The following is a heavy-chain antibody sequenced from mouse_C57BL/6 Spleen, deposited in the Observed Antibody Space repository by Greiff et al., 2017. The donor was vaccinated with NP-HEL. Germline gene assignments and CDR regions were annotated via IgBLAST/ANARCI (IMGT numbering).Heavy chain of an antibody. CDR2: IYPGDGDT. V-gene: IGHV1-82*01. CDR1: GYAFSSSW. Sequence: VQLQESGPELVKPGASVKISCKASGYAFSSSWMNWVKQRPGKGLEWIGRIYPGDGDTNYNGKFKGKATLTADKSSSTAYMQLSSLTSEDSAVYFCARYYYGNYEGAMDYWGQGTSVTVSS. D-gene: IGHD2-1*01. J-gene: IGHJ4*01. CDR3: ARYYYGNYEGAMDY.